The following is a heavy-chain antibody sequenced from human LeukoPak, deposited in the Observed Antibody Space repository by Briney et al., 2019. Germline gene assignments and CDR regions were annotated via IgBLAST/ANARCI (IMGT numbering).Heavy chain of an antibody. CDR3: AKEMSSRYSGTFAY. D-gene: IGHD1-26*01. J-gene: IGHJ4*02. CDR2: ISGSNST. V-gene: IGHV3-23*01. CDR1: GFTFSSYV. Sequence: GGSLRLSCAASGFTFSSYVMSWVRQAPGKGLEWVSTISGSNSTYYADSVKGRFTISRDNSKNTLSLQMNSLRVEDTAVYYCAKEMSSRYSGTFAYWGQGTLVTVSS.